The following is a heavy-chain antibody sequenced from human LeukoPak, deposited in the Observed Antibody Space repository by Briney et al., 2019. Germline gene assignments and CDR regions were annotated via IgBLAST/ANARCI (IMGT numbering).Heavy chain of an antibody. Sequence: GGSLRLSCAASGFTFSRYSMHWVRQAPGKGLVWVSHVNSDGSGTDYADSVKGRFTISRDNAKNTLYLQMNSLRAEDTAVYYCATVAAAGSFDYWGQGTLVTVSS. J-gene: IGHJ4*02. D-gene: IGHD6-13*01. V-gene: IGHV3-74*01. CDR3: ATVAAAGSFDY. CDR1: GFTFSRYS. CDR2: VNSDGSGT.